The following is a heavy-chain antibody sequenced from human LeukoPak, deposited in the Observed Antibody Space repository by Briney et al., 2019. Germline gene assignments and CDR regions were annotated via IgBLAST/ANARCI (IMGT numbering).Heavy chain of an antibody. CDR2: IYYSGST. V-gene: IGHV4-59*08. CDR1: GGSISSYS. J-gene: IGHJ6*03. CDR3: ARKAACYMDV. Sequence: SETLSLTCTVSGGSISSYSWSWIRQPPGKGLEWIGYIYYSGSTNYNPSLKSRVTISVDTSKNQFSLKLSSVTAADTAVYYCARKAACYMDVLCKGTKVTVSS. D-gene: IGHD6-25*01.